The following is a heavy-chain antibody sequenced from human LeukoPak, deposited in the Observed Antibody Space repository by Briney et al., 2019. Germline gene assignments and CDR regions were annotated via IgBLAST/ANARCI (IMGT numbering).Heavy chain of an antibody. CDR2: IYYSGST. V-gene: IGHV4-59*01. J-gene: IGHJ4*02. CDR1: GGSISSYY. CDR3: ARVSGYGWESFYDY. Sequence: PSETLSLTSTVSGGSISSYYWSWIRQPPGKGLEWIGYIYYSGSTNYNPSLKSRVTISVDTSKNQFSLKLRSVTAADTAVYYCARVSGYGWESFYDYWGQGTLVTVSS. D-gene: IGHD5-12*01.